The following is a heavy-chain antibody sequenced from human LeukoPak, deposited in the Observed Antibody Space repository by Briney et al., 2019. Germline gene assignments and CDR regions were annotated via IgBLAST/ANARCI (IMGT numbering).Heavy chain of an antibody. J-gene: IGHJ4*02. CDR1: GFTFSTYW. CDR3: ARAEEQRWGYVDY. CDR2: IKQDGSDK. V-gene: IGHV3-7*04. Sequence: WGSLRLSCAASGFTFSTYWMTWVRQAPGKGLEWVANIKQDGSDKYYVDSVKGRFTISRDNAKSSLYLQMNSLRDEDTAVYYCARAEEQRWGYVDYWGQGTLVTVSS. D-gene: IGHD5-24*01.